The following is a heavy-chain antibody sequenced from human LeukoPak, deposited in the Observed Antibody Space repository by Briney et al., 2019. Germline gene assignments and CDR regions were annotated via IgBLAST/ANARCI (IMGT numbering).Heavy chain of an antibody. Sequence: PGGSLRLSCAASGFSFCDFYMTWIRQAPGKGLEWLSHISPSSTYTNFADSVKGRFTISRDNAKNSLYLQMNSLRAEDTAVYYCARARHYDSSGSNLFDYWGQGTLVTVSS. V-gene: IGHV3-11*06. J-gene: IGHJ4*02. CDR1: GFSFCDFY. CDR3: ARARHYDSSGSNLFDY. D-gene: IGHD3-22*01. CDR2: ISPSSTYT.